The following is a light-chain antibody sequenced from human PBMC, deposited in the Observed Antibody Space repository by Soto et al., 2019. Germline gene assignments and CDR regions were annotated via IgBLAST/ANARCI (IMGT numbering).Light chain of an antibody. J-gene: IGLJ2*01. CDR2: SND. V-gene: IGLV1-44*01. CDR3: ATWDDSLNGPVV. Sequence: QSVLTRPPSASGTPGQRVTISCSGSSSNIGRNFVNWYQKFPGTAPQLLIYSNDRRPSGVPDRFSGSKSGTSAYLAISGLQSEDEAEYYCATWDDSLNGPVVFGGGTQLTVL. CDR1: SSNIGRNF.